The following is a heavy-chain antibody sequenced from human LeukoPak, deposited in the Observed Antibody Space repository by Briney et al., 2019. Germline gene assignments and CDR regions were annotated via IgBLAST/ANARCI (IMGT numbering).Heavy chain of an antibody. CDR2: INQDGSEI. CDR3: VRDSSTWSWAEYFHH. V-gene: IGHV3-7*01. CDR1: GLTVSSNF. D-gene: IGHD6-13*01. Sequence: GGSLRLSCAASGLTVSSNFMSWVRQAPGKGLEWVANINQDGSEIYYVDSVKGRFTISRDNAKNSLYLQMNSLRADDTAVYYCVRDSSTWSWAEYFHHWGQGTLVTVSS. J-gene: IGHJ1*01.